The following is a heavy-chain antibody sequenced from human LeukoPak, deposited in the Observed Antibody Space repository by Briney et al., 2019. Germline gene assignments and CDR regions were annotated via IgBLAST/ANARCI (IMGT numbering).Heavy chain of an antibody. CDR3: ARLQTAAAGTGDRLGLRYMDV. CDR1: GGSFSGYY. Sequence: SETLSLTCAVYGGSFSGYYWSWIRQPPGKGLEWIGEINHSGSTNYNPSLKSRVTISVDTSKNQFSLKLSSVTAADTAVYYCARLQTAAAGTGDRLGLRYMDVWGKGTTVTISS. D-gene: IGHD6-13*01. CDR2: INHSGST. J-gene: IGHJ6*03. V-gene: IGHV4-34*01.